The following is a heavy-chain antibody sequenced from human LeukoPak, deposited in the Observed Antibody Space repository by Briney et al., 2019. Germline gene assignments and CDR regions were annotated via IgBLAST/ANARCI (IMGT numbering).Heavy chain of an antibody. J-gene: IGHJ4*02. CDR3: ARVSRGIAAAGD. D-gene: IGHD6-13*01. CDR2: ISAYNGNT. V-gene: IGHV1-18*01. Sequence: ASVKVSCKASGYTFTSYDINWVRQAPGQGLEWMGWISAYNGNTNYAQKLQGRVTMTTDTSTSTAYMELRSLRSDDTAVYYCARVSRGIAAAGDWGQGTLVTVSS. CDR1: GYTFTSYD.